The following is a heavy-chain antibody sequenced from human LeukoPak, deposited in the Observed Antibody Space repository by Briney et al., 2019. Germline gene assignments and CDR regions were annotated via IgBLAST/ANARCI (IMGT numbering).Heavy chain of an antibody. CDR2: IKQDGSEK. V-gene: IGHV3-7*01. Sequence: GGSLRLSCAASGFTFSSYWMSWVRQAPGKGLEWVANIKQDGSEKYYVDSVKGRFTISRDNSKNTLYLQMNSLRIDDSAVYYCARVYADYYFDYWGQGTLVTVSS. J-gene: IGHJ4*02. CDR3: ARVYADYYFDY. CDR1: GFTFSSYW. D-gene: IGHD4-17*01.